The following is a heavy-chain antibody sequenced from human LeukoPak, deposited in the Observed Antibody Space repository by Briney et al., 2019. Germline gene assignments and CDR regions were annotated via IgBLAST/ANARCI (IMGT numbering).Heavy chain of an antibody. J-gene: IGHJ5*02. CDR3: ARGLYGSGSYSNWFDL. Sequence: ASVKVSCKASGYTFTGYYMHWVRQAPGQGLEWMGWINPNSGGTNYAQKFQGRVTMTRDTSISTAYMELSRLRSDDTAVYYCARGLYGSGSYSNWFDLWGQGTLVTVSS. V-gene: IGHV1-2*02. CDR2: INPNSGGT. D-gene: IGHD3-10*01. CDR1: GYTFTGYY.